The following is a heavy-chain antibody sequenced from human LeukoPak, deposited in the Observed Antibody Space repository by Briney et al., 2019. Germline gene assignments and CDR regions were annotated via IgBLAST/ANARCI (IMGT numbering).Heavy chain of an antibody. CDR2: IDPSDSYT. J-gene: IGHJ4*02. CDR3: ARRDRTGWYDFDY. CDR1: GYSFTSYW. D-gene: IGHD6-19*01. V-gene: IGHV5-10-1*01. Sequence: GESLKISCKGSGYSFTSYWINWVRQMPGKGLEWMGRIDPSDSYTNYSPSFRGHVTISVDKSISAAYLQWSSLKASDTAVHYCARRDRTGWYDFDYWGQGTLVTVSS.